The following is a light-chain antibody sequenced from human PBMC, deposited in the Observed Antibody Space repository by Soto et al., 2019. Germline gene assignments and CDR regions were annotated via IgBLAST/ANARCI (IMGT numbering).Light chain of an antibody. V-gene: IGLV2-14*01. CDR1: SSDVGASNY. Sequence: QSALTQPASVSGSPGQSTTISCTGTSSDVGASNYVSWYQQHPGKAPKLMIYDVNNRPSGVSDRFSGSKSGNTASLTISGLQAEDEGDYYCNSFTTTSTPYVFGTGTKLTFL. J-gene: IGLJ1*01. CDR2: DVN. CDR3: NSFTTTSTPYV.